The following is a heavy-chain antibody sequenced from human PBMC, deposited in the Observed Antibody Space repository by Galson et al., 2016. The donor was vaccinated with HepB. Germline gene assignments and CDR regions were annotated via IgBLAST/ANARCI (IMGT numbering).Heavy chain of an antibody. J-gene: IGHJ4*02. CDR3: VRDVDCSGLGCYSAAFGY. D-gene: IGHD2-15*01. Sequence: SVKVSCKASGYTFTDYYIHWVRQAPGQGLEWMGWINPDSGGTNYAQTFQGRVTLTRDTSISTAYMQLSRLRSDDTSVYYCVRDVDCSGLGCYSAAFGYWGQGTLVTVSS. V-gene: IGHV1-2*02. CDR1: GYTFTDYY. CDR2: INPDSGGT.